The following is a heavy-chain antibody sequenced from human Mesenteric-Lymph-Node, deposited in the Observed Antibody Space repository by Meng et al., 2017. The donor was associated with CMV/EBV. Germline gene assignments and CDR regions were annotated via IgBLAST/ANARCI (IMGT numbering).Heavy chain of an antibody. D-gene: IGHD5-12*01. Sequence: LRLSCAASGFTFSSYAMHWVRKAPGKGLEWVAVISYDGSNKYYADSVKGRFTISRDNSKNTLYLQMNSLRAEDTAVYYCARGYSALDYWGQGTLVTVSS. CDR1: GFTFSSYA. CDR3: ARGYSALDY. CDR2: ISYDGSNK. V-gene: IGHV3-30-3*01. J-gene: IGHJ4*02.